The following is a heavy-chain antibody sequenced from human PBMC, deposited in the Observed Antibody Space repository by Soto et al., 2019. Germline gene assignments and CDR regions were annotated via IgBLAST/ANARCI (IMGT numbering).Heavy chain of an antibody. J-gene: IGHJ4*02. V-gene: IGHV3-33*01. Sequence: PGGSLRLSCAASGFTFSSYGMHWVRQAPGKGLEWVAVIWYDGSNKYYADSVKGRFTISRDNSKNTLYLQMNSLRAEDTAVYYCARDGQYYYGSGSYYSYYFDYWGQGT. CDR2: IWYDGSNK. CDR1: GFTFSSYG. D-gene: IGHD3-10*01. CDR3: ARDGQYYYGSGSYYSYYFDY.